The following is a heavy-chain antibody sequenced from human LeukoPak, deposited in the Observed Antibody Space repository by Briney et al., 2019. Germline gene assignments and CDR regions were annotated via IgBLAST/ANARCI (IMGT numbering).Heavy chain of an antibody. D-gene: IGHD3-10*01. CDR1: GYTFTGYY. V-gene: IGHV1-2*04. CDR2: INPNSGGT. CDR3: ARGSGASGIYGMDV. J-gene: IGHJ6*02. Sequence: ASVKVSCNASGYTFTGYYMHWVRQAPGQGLEWMGWINPNSGGTNYAQKFQGWLTMARDTSISTAYMELSRLRSDDTAVYYCARGSGASGIYGMDVWGQGTTVTVSS.